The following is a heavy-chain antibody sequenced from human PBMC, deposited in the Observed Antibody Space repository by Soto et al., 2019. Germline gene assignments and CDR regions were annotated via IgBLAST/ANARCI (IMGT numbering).Heavy chain of an antibody. Sequence: QITLKESGPPLVKPTQTLTLTCTFSGFSLSTTAEVVGWIRQPPGKALEWLALIYWDDDERYSPSLKSRLTITKDTSKIQVVLTMISVDPVDTATYFCAHGSCSSADCYPNPYLDYWGQGILVSVSS. CDR3: AHGSCSSADCYPNPYLDY. CDR2: IYWDDDE. J-gene: IGHJ4*02. D-gene: IGHD2-2*01. CDR1: GFSLSTTAEV. V-gene: IGHV2-5*02.